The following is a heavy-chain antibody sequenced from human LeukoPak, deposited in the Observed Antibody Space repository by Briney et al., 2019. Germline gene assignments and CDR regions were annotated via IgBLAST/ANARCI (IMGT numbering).Heavy chain of an antibody. V-gene: IGHV3-33*01. CDR1: GFTFSNYG. D-gene: IGHD2-2*01. CDR3: ARDDCSTTSCLDH. J-gene: IGHJ4*02. CDR2: IWYDGSYT. Sequence: PGTSLRLSCTASGFTFSNYGMHWVRQAPGKGLEWVAVIWYDGSYTYYAESVKGRFTISRDDSKNTLYLQMNNLRAEDTSLYYCARDDCSTTSCLDHWGQGTLVSVSS.